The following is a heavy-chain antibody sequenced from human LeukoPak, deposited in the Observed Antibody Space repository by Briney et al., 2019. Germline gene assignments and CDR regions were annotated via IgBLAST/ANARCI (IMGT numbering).Heavy chain of an antibody. D-gene: IGHD6-19*01. CDR2: IYTSGST. V-gene: IGHV4-61*02. J-gene: IGHJ4*02. Sequence: SQTLSLTCTVSGGSISSGSYYWSWIRQPAGKGLEWIGRIYTSGSTNYNPSLKSRVTISVDTSKNQFSLKLSSVTAADTAVYYCARETQWLIDYWGLGTLVTVSS. CDR3: ARETQWLIDY. CDR1: GGSISSGSYY.